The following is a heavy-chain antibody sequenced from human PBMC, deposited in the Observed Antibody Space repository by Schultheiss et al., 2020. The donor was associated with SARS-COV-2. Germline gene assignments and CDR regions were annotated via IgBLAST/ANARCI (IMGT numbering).Heavy chain of an antibody. CDR3: ARAGYTAVPRYWNFDL. V-gene: IGHV4-59*12. D-gene: IGHD5-18*01. CDR1: GGSISSYY. Sequence: SQTLSLTCPVSGGSISSYYWSWIRQPPGKGLEWIGYIYYSGSTNYNPSLKSRVTISVDTSKNQFSLKLSSVTAADTAVYFCARAGYTAVPRYWNFDLWGRGTLVTGSS. CDR2: IYYSGST. J-gene: IGHJ2*01.